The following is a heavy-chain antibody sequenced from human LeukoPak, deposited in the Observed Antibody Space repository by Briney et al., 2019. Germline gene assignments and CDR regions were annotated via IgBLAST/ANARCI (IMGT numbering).Heavy chain of an antibody. CDR1: GYTFTGYY. CDR3: ARGLYDFWSGHTMVRGVWYYFDY. J-gene: IGHJ4*02. CDR2: INPNSGGT. Sequence: ASVKVSCKASGYTFTGYYMHWVRQAPGQGLEWMGRINPNSGGTNYAQKFQGRVTMTRDTSISTAYMELSRLRSDDTAVYYCARGLYDFWSGHTMVRGVWYYFDYWGQGTLVTVSS. V-gene: IGHV1-2*06. D-gene: IGHD3-10*01.